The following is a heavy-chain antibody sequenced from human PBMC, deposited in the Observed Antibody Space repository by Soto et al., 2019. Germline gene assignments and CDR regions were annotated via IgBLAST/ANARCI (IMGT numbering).Heavy chain of an antibody. J-gene: IGHJ4*02. CDR1: GFTFSSYG. CDR2: IWYDGSNK. CDR3: ARGCPYSSSWFCHIDY. D-gene: IGHD6-13*01. V-gene: IGHV3-33*01. Sequence: QVQLVESGGGVVQPGRSLRLSCAASGFTFSSYGMHWVRQAPGKGLEWVAVIWYDGSNKYYADSVKGRFTISRDNSKKXLYLQMNSLRAEDTAVYYCARGCPYSSSWFCHIDYWGQGTLVTVSS.